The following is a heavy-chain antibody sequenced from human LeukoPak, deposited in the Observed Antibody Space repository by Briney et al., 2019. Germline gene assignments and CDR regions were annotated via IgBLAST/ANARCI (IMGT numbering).Heavy chain of an antibody. D-gene: IGHD5-24*01. CDR1: GGTFSSYA. Sequence: ASLKVFCQASGGTFSSYAFSWGGQAPGQGLEWMGGIIPIFGTANYAQKFQGRVTITADESTSTAYMELSSLRSEDTAVYYCARGRLKNGYNYFGHFDYWGQGTLVTVSS. CDR2: IIPIFGTA. CDR3: ARGRLKNGYNYFGHFDY. V-gene: IGHV1-69*13. J-gene: IGHJ4*02.